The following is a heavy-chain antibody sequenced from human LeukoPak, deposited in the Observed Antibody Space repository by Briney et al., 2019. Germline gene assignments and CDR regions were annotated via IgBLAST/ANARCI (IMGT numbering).Heavy chain of an antibody. J-gene: IGHJ4*02. Sequence: SETLSLTCTVSGYSISSGYYWGWIRQPPGKGLEWIGSIYHSGSTYYNASLKSRVTISRHTSTNQFSLILNTVTAADTAVYYCARGVSRDGYNRDLDYWGQGTLVTVSS. CDR2: IYHSGST. D-gene: IGHD5-24*01. CDR3: ARGVSRDGYNRDLDY. CDR1: GYSISSGYY. V-gene: IGHV4-38-2*02.